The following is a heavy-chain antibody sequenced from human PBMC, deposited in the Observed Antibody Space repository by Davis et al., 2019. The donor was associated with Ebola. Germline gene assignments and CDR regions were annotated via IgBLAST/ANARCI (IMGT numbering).Heavy chain of an antibody. CDR1: GFVFSNYV. Sequence: GGSLRLSCAASGFVFSNYVMSWVRRAPGKGLEWVSTHGTSGDTYYEDSVKGRFTISRDNSKNTLHLQMNSLRVDDTAIYYCAKDTPNIWFDVWGQGTMVAVSS. V-gene: IGHV3-23*01. CDR2: HGTSGDT. D-gene: IGHD2-15*01. J-gene: IGHJ3*01. CDR3: AKDTPNIWFDV.